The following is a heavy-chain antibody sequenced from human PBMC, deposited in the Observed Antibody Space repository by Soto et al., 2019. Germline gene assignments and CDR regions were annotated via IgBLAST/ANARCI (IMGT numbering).Heavy chain of an antibody. D-gene: IGHD5-12*01. V-gene: IGHV1-69*02. CDR1: GGTFSSYT. CDR2: IIPILGIA. J-gene: IGHJ5*02. Sequence: SVKVSCKASGGTFSSYTISWVRQAPGQGLEWMGRIIPILGIANYAQKFQGRVTITADKSTSTAYMELRSLRSDDTAVYYCARGPATRKNWFAPWGQGTLVTVSS. CDR3: ARGPATRKNWFAP.